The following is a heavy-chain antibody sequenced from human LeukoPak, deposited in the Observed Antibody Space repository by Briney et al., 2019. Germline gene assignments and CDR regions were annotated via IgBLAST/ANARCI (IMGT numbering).Heavy chain of an antibody. CDR3: ARAFQSLGGLSLPDY. V-gene: IGHV7-4-1*02. D-gene: IGHD3-16*02. CDR2: IHPSTGNP. Sequence: ASVKASCKASGYSFTNYAMNWVRQAPGHGLEWMGWIHPSTGNPTYAQGFTGRFVFSLDTSVSTTYLQISSLKAEDTAVYFCARAFQSLGGLSLPDYWGQGTLVTVS. J-gene: IGHJ4*02. CDR1: GYSFTNYA.